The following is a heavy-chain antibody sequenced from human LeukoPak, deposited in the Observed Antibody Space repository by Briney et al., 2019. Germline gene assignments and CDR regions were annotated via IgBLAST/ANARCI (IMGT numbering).Heavy chain of an antibody. J-gene: IGHJ4*02. D-gene: IGHD3-10*01. CDR2: INHSGST. Sequence: PSETLSLTCAVYGGSFSGYYWSWIRQPPGKGLEWIGEINHSGSTNYNPSLKSRVTISVDTSKNQFSLKLSSVTAADTAVYYCAKSYYYHSGSFDYWGQGTLVTVSS. V-gene: IGHV4-34*01. CDR3: AKSYYYHSGSFDY. CDR1: GGSFSGYY.